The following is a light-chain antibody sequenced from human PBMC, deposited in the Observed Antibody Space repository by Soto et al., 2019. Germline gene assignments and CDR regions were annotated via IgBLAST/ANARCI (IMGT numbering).Light chain of an antibody. CDR1: QSISSW. J-gene: IGKJ1*01. Sequence: DIHMTQSPSTLSASVGYRFTITCRASQSISSWLAWYQQKPGKAPKLLIYDASNLESGVPSIFSGSGSGTEFTLTISSLPPDDFATYYCQQYSNYSTFGQGTKVDIK. CDR2: DAS. CDR3: QQYSNYST. V-gene: IGKV1-5*01.